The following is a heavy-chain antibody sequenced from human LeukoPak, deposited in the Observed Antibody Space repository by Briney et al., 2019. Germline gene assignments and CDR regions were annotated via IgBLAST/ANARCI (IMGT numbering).Heavy chain of an antibody. J-gene: IGHJ4*02. V-gene: IGHV4-39*01. CDR1: GDSVSSSSYY. CDR2: IYYSGRT. CDR3: ARGVYNNGWYNFDY. D-gene: IGHD6-19*01. Sequence: SETLSLTCTVSGDSVSSSSYYWGWIRQPPGKGLEWIGSIYYSGRTYHNSSLKSRVTTSVDTSKNQFSLKLNSVTAADTAVYYCARGVYNNGWYNFDYWGQGTLVTVSS.